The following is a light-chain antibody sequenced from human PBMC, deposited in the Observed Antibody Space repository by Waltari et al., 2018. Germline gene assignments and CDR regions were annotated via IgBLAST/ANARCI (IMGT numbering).Light chain of an antibody. CDR2: GAL. Sequence: EIVLTQSPGTLSLSPGEKAILSCRASQSLNVAYVAWDQHKSGQAPRLLIYGALYRAADIPDRFSGSGSGTDFTLTITRLEPDDFAVYYCQQYDNSPGTFGQGTRLEMK. V-gene: IGKV3-20*01. CDR1: QSLNVAY. CDR3: QQYDNSPGT. J-gene: IGKJ2*01.